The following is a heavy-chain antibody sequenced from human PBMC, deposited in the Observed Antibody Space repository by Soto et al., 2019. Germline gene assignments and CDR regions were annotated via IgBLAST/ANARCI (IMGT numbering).Heavy chain of an antibody. Sequence: ASVKVSCKASGYTFTDYYLHWVRQAPGQGLEWMGWINAGNGNTKYSQKFQGRVTITRDTSASTAYMELSSLRSEDTAVYYCARARTREYDFWSGYYLYYYYYGMDVWGQGTTVTVSS. J-gene: IGHJ6*02. V-gene: IGHV1-3*01. CDR3: ARARTREYDFWSGYYLYYYYYGMDV. D-gene: IGHD3-3*01. CDR2: INAGNGNT. CDR1: GYTFTDYY.